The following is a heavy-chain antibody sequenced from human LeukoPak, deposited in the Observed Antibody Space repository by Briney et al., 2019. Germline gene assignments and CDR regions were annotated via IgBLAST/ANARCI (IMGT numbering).Heavy chain of an antibody. D-gene: IGHD4-11*01. Sequence: ASVKVSCKASGYSFTDYYMHWVRQAPGQGLEWMGWINPNSGGTNYIQKFQGRVTMTRDTSISTAYMELSGLRSDDTAVYYGERSNALGNPWFGPWGPGNLVNGSS. J-gene: IGHJ5*02. V-gene: IGHV1-2*02. CDR3: ERSNALGNPWFGP. CDR1: GYSFTDYY. CDR2: INPNSGGT.